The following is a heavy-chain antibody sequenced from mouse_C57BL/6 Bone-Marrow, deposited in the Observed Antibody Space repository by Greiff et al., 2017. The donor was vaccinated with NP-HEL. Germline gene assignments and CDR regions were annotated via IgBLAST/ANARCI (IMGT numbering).Heavy chain of an antibody. V-gene: IGHV14-3*01. Sequence: VHVKQSVAELVRPGASVKLSCTASGFTIKNSYMHWVKQRPEQGLEWIGRIDPANGNTKYAPKFQGKATITADTSSNTAYLQLSSLTSEDTAIYYCARGGLLRCAYWGRGNLVTVTA. CDR3: ARGGLLRCAY. CDR2: IDPANGNT. CDR1: GFTIKNSY. J-gene: IGHJ3*01. D-gene: IGHD2-3*01.